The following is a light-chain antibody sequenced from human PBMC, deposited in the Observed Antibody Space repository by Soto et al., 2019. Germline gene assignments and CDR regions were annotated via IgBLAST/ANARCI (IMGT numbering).Light chain of an antibody. V-gene: IGKV3-20*01. CDR3: QHYGSSSWT. J-gene: IGKJ1*01. Sequence: EIVLTQSPGTLSLSPGERATLSCRASQSVSSSYLAWYQQKPGQAPRLLIYGASSRTTGIPARFSGSGSGTDFTLTISRLEPEDFAVYYCQHYGSSSWTFGQGTKVEVK. CDR1: QSVSSSY. CDR2: GAS.